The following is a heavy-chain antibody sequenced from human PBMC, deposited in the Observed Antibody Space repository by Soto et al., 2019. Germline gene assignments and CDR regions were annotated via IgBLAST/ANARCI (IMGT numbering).Heavy chain of an antibody. CDR1: EFTFYTYA. D-gene: IGHD2-21*01. V-gene: IGHV3-23*01. CDR3: AKDTPVVMFLFDS. CDR2: ITDTGVST. Sequence: GSLRLSSTSPEFTFYTYAMTWVLQAPGKGLEWVSSITDTGVSTYYADSVKGRFTISRDNSRNTLYLQMNSLRTDDTAVYYCAKDTPVVMFLFDSWGRGTLVTVSS. J-gene: IGHJ4*02.